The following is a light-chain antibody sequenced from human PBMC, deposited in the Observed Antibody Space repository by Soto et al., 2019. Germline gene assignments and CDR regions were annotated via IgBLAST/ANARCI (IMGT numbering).Light chain of an antibody. CDR3: QQYTAYPYT. Sequence: DIQMTQSPSTLSASVGDRVIITCRASQSVSIWLAWYQQKPGKAPRLLIYRASSLESGVPSRFSGSGSGTEFTLTVSSLHPDDFATYYCQQYTAYPYTFGQGTKLESK. J-gene: IGKJ2*01. CDR2: RAS. CDR1: QSVSIW. V-gene: IGKV1-5*03.